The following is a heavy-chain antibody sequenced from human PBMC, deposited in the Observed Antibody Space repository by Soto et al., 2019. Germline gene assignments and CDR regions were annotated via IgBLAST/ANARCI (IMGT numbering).Heavy chain of an antibody. D-gene: IGHD3-22*01. CDR2: FSEGGAGT. V-gene: IGHV3-23*01. Sequence: EVQLLESGGGLVQPGGSLKLSCAASGFTFSSFAMSWVRQVPGKGLEWVSTFSEGGAGTYYAESVEGRFTISRDNSKSTLDLEMNSLGDEDTAIYYCAKEAAFDSSGYFYFDHWGQGTLVTVSS. CDR1: GFTFSSFA. J-gene: IGHJ4*02. CDR3: AKEAAFDSSGYFYFDH.